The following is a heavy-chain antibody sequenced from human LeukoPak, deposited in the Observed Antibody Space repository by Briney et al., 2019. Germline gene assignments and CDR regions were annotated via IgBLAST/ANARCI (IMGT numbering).Heavy chain of an antibody. CDR3: ARLTREDGVDV. CDR1: GGSINGYY. Sequence: SETLPLTCNVSGGSINGYYWTWIRQPPGKGLERIGYMFYNGNTNYSPSLKSRVTISLDTSKSQISMRLTSVTAADTGVYHCARLTREDGVDVWGQGTTVTVS. V-gene: IGHV4-59*01. CDR2: MFYNGNT. J-gene: IGHJ6*02.